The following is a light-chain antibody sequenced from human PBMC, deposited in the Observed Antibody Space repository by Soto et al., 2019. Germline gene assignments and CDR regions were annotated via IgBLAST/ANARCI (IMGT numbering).Light chain of an antibody. Sequence: QSVLTQSPSASASLGASVKLTCTLSSGHSSYAIAWHQQQPEKGPRYLMKLNSDGSHSKGDGIPDRFSGSSSGAERYLTISSLQSEDEADYYWQTCGTGFLVFGGGTKLTVL. CDR2: LNSDGSH. CDR3: QTCGTGFLV. V-gene: IGLV4-69*01. CDR1: SGHSSYA. J-gene: IGLJ2*01.